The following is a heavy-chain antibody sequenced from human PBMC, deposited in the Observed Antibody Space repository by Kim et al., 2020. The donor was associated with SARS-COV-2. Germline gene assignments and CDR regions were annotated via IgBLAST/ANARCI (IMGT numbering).Heavy chain of an antibody. V-gene: IGHV5-51*01. CDR3: ARHGPLVDTAIVGYYGMDV. J-gene: IGHJ6*02. CDR2: IYPGDSDT. Sequence: GESLKISCNGSGYSFTSYCICWVRQMPGKGLEWMGIIYPGDSDTRYSPSFQGQVTISADKSISTAYLQWSSLKASDTAMYYCARHGPLVDTAIVGYYGMDVWGQGTTVTVSS. CDR1: GYSFTSYC. D-gene: IGHD5-18*01.